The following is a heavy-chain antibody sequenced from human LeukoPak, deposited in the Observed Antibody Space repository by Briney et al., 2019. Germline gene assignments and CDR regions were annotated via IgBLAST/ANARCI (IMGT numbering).Heavy chain of an antibody. D-gene: IGHD3-10*01. V-gene: IGHV5-51*01. Sequence: GESLKISCKASGYTFTSDCIGWVRQMPGKGLEWMGIIYPGDSDIRYSPSFQGQVTISTDKSINPAYLQWSSLKASDTAMYYCTRQNFGVTGYFDYWGQGTLVTVSS. CDR2: IYPGDSDI. CDR3: TRQNFGVTGYFDY. J-gene: IGHJ4*02. CDR1: GYTFTSDC.